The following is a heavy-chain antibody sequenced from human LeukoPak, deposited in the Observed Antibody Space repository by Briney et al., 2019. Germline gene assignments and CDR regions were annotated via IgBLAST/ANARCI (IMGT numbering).Heavy chain of an antibody. Sequence: GGSLRLSCTASGFTFGDYAMSWLRQAPGKGLEWVGFIRSKAYGGTTEYAASVKGRFTISRDDSKSIAYLQMNSLKTEDTAVYYCTRDGRQLLMRADAFDIWGQGTMVTVSS. D-gene: IGHD6-6*01. CDR2: IRSKAYGGTT. V-gene: IGHV3-49*03. J-gene: IGHJ3*02. CDR1: GFTFGDYA. CDR3: TRDGRQLLMRADAFDI.